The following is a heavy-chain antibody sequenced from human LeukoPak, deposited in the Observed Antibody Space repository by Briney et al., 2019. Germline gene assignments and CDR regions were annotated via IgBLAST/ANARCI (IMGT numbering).Heavy chain of an antibody. CDR1: GGSFSGYY. CDR3: ARGCSSTSCLYYFDY. D-gene: IGHD2-2*01. Sequence: PSETLSLTCAVYGGSFSGYYWSWIRQPPGKGLEWIGEINHSGSTNYNPSLKSRVTTSVDTSKNQFSLKLSSVTAADTAVYYCARGCSSTSCLYYFDYWGQGTLVTVSS. J-gene: IGHJ4*02. CDR2: INHSGST. V-gene: IGHV4-34*01.